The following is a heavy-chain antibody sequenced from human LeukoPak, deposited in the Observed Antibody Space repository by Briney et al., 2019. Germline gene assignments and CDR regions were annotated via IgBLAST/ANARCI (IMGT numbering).Heavy chain of an antibody. D-gene: IGHD1-1*01. Sequence: PEGSLRLSCAASGFPFNNYAMSWVRQAPGKGLEWVSAISSSGLTTYYTDSVRGRFTISRDSFKSTVYLQMNSLRTDGTAVYYCAKRDNYAQDWGQGILVRVSS. CDR2: ISSSGLTT. CDR3: AKRDNYAQD. J-gene: IGHJ4*02. CDR1: GFPFNNYA. V-gene: IGHV3-23*01.